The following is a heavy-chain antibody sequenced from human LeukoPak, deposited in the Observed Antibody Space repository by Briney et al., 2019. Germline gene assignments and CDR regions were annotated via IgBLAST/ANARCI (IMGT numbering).Heavy chain of an antibody. J-gene: IGHJ4*02. CDR3: AKGFYIYGSGSPDY. D-gene: IGHD3-10*01. CDR1: GFTFSSYA. Sequence: GGSLRLSCAASGFTFSSYAMSWVRQAPGKGLEWVSAISGSGGSTYYADSVKGRFTISRDNSKNTLYLQMNSLRAEDTAVYYCAKGFYIYGSGSPDYWGQGTLVTVSS. CDR2: ISGSGGST. V-gene: IGHV3-23*01.